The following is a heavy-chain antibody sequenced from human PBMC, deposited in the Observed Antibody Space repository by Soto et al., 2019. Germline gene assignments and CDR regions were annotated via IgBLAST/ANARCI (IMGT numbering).Heavy chain of an antibody. D-gene: IGHD4-17*01. V-gene: IGHV1-18*04. CDR1: GYTFTSYG. J-gene: IGHJ5*02. Sequence: GASVKVSCKASGYTFTSYGIGWVRQAPGQGLEWMGWISAYNGNTNYAQKLQGRVTMTTDTSTSTAYMELRSLRSDDTAVYYCARDYSMTTVTYNWFDPWGQGTLVTVSS. CDR3: ARDYSMTTVTYNWFDP. CDR2: ISAYNGNT.